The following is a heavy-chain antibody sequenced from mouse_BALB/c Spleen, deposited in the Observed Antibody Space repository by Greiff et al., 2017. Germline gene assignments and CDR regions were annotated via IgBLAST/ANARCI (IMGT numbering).Heavy chain of an antibody. Sequence: VQLQQPGAELVKPGASVKLSCKASAYTFTSYWMHWVKQRPGQGLEWIGEINPSNGRTNYNEKFKSKATLTVDKSSSTAYMQLSSLTSEDSAVYYCARNNWDTYAMDYWGQGTSVTVSS. CDR3: ARNNWDTYAMDY. D-gene: IGHD4-1*01. V-gene: IGHV1S81*02. CDR2: INPSNGRT. J-gene: IGHJ4*01. CDR1: AYTFTSYW.